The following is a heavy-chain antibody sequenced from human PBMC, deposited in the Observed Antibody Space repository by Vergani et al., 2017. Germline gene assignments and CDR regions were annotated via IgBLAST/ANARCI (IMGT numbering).Heavy chain of an antibody. CDR2: IIPNLGIA. J-gene: IGHJ6*02. V-gene: IGHV1-69*04. CDR1: GGNFSSYA. D-gene: IGHD3-3*01. CDR3: ARDGETDTIFGANYYGMDV. Sequence: QVQLVQSGAEVKKPGSSVKVSCKASGGNFSSYAISWVRQAPGQGLEWKGRIIPNLGIANYAQKFQGRVTITADKSTSTAYMELSSRRSEDTAVYYCARDGETDTIFGANYYGMDVWGQGTTVTVSS.